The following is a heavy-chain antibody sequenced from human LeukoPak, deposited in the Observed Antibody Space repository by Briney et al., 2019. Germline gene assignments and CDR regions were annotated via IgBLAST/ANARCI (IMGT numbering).Heavy chain of an antibody. CDR2: MNPNSGNT. J-gene: IGHJ6*02. V-gene: IGHV1-8*01. CDR1: GYTFTSYV. D-gene: IGHD1-14*01. Sequence: GASVKVSCKASGYTFTSYVINWVRQATGQGLEWMGWMNPNSGNTDYAQKFQGRVTMTRNTSISTAYMELSSLRSEDTAVYYCARGNRPRGLGYYYGMDVWGQGTTVTVSS. CDR3: ARGNRPRGLGYYYGMDV.